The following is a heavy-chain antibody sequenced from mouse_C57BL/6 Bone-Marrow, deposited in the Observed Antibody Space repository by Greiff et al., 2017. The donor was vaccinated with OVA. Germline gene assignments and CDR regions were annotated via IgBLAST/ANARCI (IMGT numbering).Heavy chain of an antibody. J-gene: IGHJ3*01. Sequence: EVKVVESGGGLVKPGGSLKLSCAASGFTFSDYGMHWVRQAPEKGLEWVAYISSGSSTIYYADTVKGRFTISRDNAKNTLFLQMTSLRSEDTAMYYCARGGLRQAWFAYWGQGTLVTVSA. CDR3: ARGGLRQAWFAY. CDR1: GFTFSDYG. V-gene: IGHV5-17*01. D-gene: IGHD2-4*01. CDR2: ISSGSSTI.